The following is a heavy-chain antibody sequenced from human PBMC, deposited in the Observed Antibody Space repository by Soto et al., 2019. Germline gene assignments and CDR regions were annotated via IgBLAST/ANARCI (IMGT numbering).Heavy chain of an antibody. D-gene: IGHD3-9*01. J-gene: IGHJ6*02. CDR1: GGSFSGYY. V-gene: IGHV4-34*01. CDR2: INHSGST. Sequence: PSETLSLTCAVYGGSFSGYYWSWIRQPPGKGLEWIGEINHSGSTNYNPSLKSRVTISVDTSKNQFSLKLSSVTAADTAVYYCGRGLVDILTGFSVGYYYYGMDVWGQGTTVTVSS. CDR3: GRGLVDILTGFSVGYYYYGMDV.